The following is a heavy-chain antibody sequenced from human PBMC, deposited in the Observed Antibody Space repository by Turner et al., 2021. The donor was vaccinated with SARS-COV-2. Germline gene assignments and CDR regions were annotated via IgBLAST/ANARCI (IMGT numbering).Heavy chain of an antibody. Sequence: EVQLVETGGGLIPPGGSLRLSCAASGFTVSSNYMSWVRQAPGKGLEWVSIIDSGGSTYYVDSVKGRFTISRDNSKNTLYLKMNSLRAEDTAVYYCASGVYDSIRWGQGTLVTVSS. CDR2: IDSGGST. J-gene: IGHJ4*02. D-gene: IGHD3-22*01. V-gene: IGHV3-53*02. CDR3: ASGVYDSIR. CDR1: GFTVSSNY.